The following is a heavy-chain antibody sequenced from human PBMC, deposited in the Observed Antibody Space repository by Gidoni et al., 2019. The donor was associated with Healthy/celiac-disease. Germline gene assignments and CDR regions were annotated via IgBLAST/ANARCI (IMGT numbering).Heavy chain of an antibody. D-gene: IGHD6-13*01. V-gene: IGHV3-43*02. Sequence: EVQLVESGGGVVQPGGSLRLSCAAPGFTFDDYAMHWVRQAPRKGLEWVYLISGDGGSAYYADSVKGRITISRDNSKNSLYLQMNSRRTEDTALYYCAKGEPTAAGIDYWGQGTLVTVSS. CDR3: AKGEPTAAGIDY. CDR2: ISGDGGSA. J-gene: IGHJ4*02. CDR1: GFTFDDYA.